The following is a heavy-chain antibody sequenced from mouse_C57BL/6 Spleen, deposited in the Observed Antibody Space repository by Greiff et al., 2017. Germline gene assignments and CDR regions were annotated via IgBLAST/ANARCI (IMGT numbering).Heavy chain of an antibody. V-gene: IGHV1-80*01. Sequence: VQLQQSGAELVKPGASVKISCKASGYAFSSYWMNWVKQRPGKGLEWIGQIYPGDGDTNDNGKFKGKATLTAAKSSSTAYMQLSSLTSEDSAVYFCARDSLYYYGSSYGFAYWGQGTLVTVSA. D-gene: IGHD1-1*01. CDR2: IYPGDGDT. J-gene: IGHJ3*01. CDR1: GYAFSSYW. CDR3: ARDSLYYYGSSYGFAY.